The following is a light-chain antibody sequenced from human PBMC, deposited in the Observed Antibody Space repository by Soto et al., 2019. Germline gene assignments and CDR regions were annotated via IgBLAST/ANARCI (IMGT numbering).Light chain of an antibody. CDR3: GAWDTSLSAWV. Sequence: QSVLTQPPSVSAAPGQTVTISCSGSASNIGNNHLSWYQQVPGTAPKLLIYENNKRPSGIPDRFSGSKSGTSATLGTTGLQTGDEADYYCGAWDTSLSAWVFGGGTKLTVL. CDR2: ENN. CDR1: ASNIGNNH. V-gene: IGLV1-51*02. J-gene: IGLJ3*02.